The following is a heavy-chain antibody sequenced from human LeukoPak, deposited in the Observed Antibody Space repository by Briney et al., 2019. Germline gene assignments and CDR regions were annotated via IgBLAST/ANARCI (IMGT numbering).Heavy chain of an antibody. CDR3: ARLKAGYYDSSGRYYFDY. J-gene: IGHJ4*02. D-gene: IGHD3-22*01. CDR2: IYLCDSDT. V-gene: IGHV5-51*01. Sequence: KVSCKASGYTFTSYGISWVRQLPGKGLEWMGIIYLCDSDTRYSPSFQGQVTISADKSISTAYLQWSSLKASDTAMYYCARLKAGYYDSSGRYYFDYWGQGTLVTVSS. CDR1: GYTFTSYG.